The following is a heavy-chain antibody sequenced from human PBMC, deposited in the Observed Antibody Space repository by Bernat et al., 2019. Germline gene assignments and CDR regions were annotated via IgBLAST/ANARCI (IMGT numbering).Heavy chain of an antibody. Sequence: QVQLVESGGGVVQPGRSLRLSCAASGFTFSSYGMHWVRQAPGKGLEWVAVISYDGSNKYYADSVKGRFTISRDNSKNTLYLQMNSLRAEDTDVYYCAKDGGGYGDYVSYWGKGTMVTVSS. V-gene: IGHV3-30*18. D-gene: IGHD6-19*01. CDR1: GFTFSSYG. J-gene: IGHJ4*02. CDR2: ISYDGSNK. CDR3: AKDGGGYGDYVSY.